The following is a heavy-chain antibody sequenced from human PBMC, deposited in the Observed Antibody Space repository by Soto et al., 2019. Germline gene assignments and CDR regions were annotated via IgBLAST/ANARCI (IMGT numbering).Heavy chain of an antibody. CDR1: GYIFTSFS. V-gene: IGHV1-3*01. CDR2: IDPGNGNT. J-gene: IGHJ5*02. Sequence: QVHLVQSGAEVKKPGASVTVSCKASGYIFTSFSMHWVRQAPGQRLEWMAWIDPGNGNTNYSLRFQDRITITRDTAANTVYMELSNLGAEDTAIYYCARAILRTHRFDPWGQGSLVTVSS. CDR3: ARAILRTHRFDP.